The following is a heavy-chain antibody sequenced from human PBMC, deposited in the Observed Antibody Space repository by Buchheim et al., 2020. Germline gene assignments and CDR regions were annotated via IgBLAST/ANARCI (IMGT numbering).Heavy chain of an antibody. CDR3: AQNQYYYDSSGYDHDY. CDR2: ISGSGGST. V-gene: IGHV3-23*01. CDR1: GLTFSSYA. D-gene: IGHD3-22*01. Sequence: EVQLLESGGGLVQPGGSLRLSCAASGLTFSSYAMSWVRQAPGKGLEWVSAISGSGGSTYYADSVKGRFTISRDNSKNTLSLQMNSLRAKDTAVYNCAQNQYYYDSSGYDHDYWGQGTL. J-gene: IGHJ4*02.